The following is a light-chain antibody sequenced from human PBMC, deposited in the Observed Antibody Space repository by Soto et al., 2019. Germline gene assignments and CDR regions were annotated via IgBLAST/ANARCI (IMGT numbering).Light chain of an antibody. CDR3: QHFTSWPLL. J-gene: IGKJ1*01. CDR1: QNVNNR. CDR2: GAS. Sequence: EIVMKQSPAMLSVSPGERATLSCRAGQNVNNRLAWYQQKAGQPPRLHIYGASTRAIGIPARFSGSGSGTEFSLIISSLQSEDFAVYYCQHFTSWPLLFGEGTKVEIK. V-gene: IGKV3-15*01.